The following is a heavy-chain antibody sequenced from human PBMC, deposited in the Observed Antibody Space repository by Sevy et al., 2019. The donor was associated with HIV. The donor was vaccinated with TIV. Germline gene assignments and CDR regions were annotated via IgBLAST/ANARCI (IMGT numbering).Heavy chain of an antibody. V-gene: IGHV1-18*01. CDR1: GYTFTSYG. CDR3: ARDRGYSGYDSWWGLGY. Sequence: ASVKVSCKASGYTFTSYGISWVRQAPGQGLEWMGWISAYNGNTNYAQKLQGRVTMTTDTSTSTAYMELRSLRSDDTAVYYCARDRGYSGYDSWWGLGYWGQGTLVTVSS. J-gene: IGHJ4*02. CDR2: ISAYNGNT. D-gene: IGHD5-12*01.